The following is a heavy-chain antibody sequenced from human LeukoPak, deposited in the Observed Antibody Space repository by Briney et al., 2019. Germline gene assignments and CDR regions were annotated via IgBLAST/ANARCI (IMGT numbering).Heavy chain of an antibody. CDR1: GFNFSNYA. D-gene: IGHD2-21*01. V-gene: IGHV3-64*01. Sequence: GGSLRLSCVASGFNFSNYAMHWVRQAPGKGLEFVSAISRSGGDTSYGNFVKGRFSISRDNIRNTVDLQMGALRPEDSGIHYCARIPEYWGQGTLVTVSS. CDR3: ARIPEY. CDR2: ISRSGGDT. J-gene: IGHJ4*02.